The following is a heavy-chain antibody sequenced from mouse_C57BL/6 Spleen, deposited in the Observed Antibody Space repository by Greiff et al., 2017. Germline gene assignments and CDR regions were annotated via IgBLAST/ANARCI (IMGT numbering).Heavy chain of an antibody. V-gene: IGHV1-53*01. D-gene: IGHD2-12*01. CDR2: INPSNGGT. J-gene: IGHJ4*01. CDR1: GYTFTSYW. Sequence: QVHVKQPGTELVKPGASVKLSCKASGYTFTSYWMHWVKQRPGQGLEWIGNINPSNGGTNYNEKFKSKATLTVDKSSSTAYMQLSSLTSEDSAVYYCARSVLRHAMDYWGQGTSVTVSS. CDR3: ARSVLRHAMDY.